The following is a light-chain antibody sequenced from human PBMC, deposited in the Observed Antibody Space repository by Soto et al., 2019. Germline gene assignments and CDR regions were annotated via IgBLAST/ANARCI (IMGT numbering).Light chain of an antibody. CDR2: EVS. V-gene: IGLV2-8*01. CDR1: SSDVGGYNF. J-gene: IGLJ2*01. CDR3: SSYAGSNIVV. Sequence: QSALTQPPSASGSPGQSVTISCTGTSSDVGGYNFVSWYQQHPGKAPKLMIYEVSERPSGVPDRFSGSKSGNTASLTVFGLQAEDEADYYCSSYAGSNIVVFGGGTQLTVL.